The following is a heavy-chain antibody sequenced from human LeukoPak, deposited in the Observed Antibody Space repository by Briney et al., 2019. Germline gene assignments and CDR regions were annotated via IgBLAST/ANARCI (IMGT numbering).Heavy chain of an antibody. CDR3: ARGYCSGGSCYPQDV. Sequence: SETLSLTCAVYGGSFSGYYWSWIRQPPGKGLEWIGEINHSGSTNYNPSLKSRVTISVDTSKNQFSLKLSSVTAADTAVYYCARGYCSGGSCYPQDVWGQGTTVTVSS. CDR2: INHSGST. D-gene: IGHD2-15*01. V-gene: IGHV4-34*01. CDR1: GGSFSGYY. J-gene: IGHJ6*02.